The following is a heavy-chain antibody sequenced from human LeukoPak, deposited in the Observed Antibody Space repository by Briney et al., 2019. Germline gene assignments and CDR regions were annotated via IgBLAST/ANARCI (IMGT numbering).Heavy chain of an antibody. V-gene: IGHV1-8*01. D-gene: IGHD6-13*01. CDR3: ARGKLAGVRWYSSSWYLPVEFDP. J-gene: IGHJ5*02. CDR2: MNPNSGNT. CDR1: GYTFTSYD. Sequence: ASVKVSCKASGYTFTSYDINWVRQATGQGLEWLGWMNPNSGNTGYAQKFQGRVTMTRNTSISTAYMELSSLRSEDTAVYYCARGKLAGVRWYSSSWYLPVEFDPCGQGTLVTVSS.